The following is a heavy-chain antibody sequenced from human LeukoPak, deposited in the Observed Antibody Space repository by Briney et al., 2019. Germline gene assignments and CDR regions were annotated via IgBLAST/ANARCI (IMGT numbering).Heavy chain of an antibody. CDR1: GFTFSSYG. CDR2: ISYDGSNK. CDR3: ARDSKAGTATVFDY. Sequence: GGSLRLSCAASGFTFSSYGMHWVRQAPGKGLEWVAVISYDGSNKYYADSVKGRFTISRDNSKNTLYLQMNSLRAEDTAVYYCARDSKAGTATVFDYWGQGTLVTVSS. V-gene: IGHV3-30*03. J-gene: IGHJ4*02. D-gene: IGHD5-18*01.